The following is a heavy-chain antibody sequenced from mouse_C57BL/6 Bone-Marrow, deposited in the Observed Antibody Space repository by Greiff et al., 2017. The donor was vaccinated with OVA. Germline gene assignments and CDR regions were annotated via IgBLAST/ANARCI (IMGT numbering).Heavy chain of an antibody. V-gene: IGHV10-1*01. CDR1: GFSFNTYA. Sequence: EVMLVESGGGLVQPKGSLKLSCAASGFSFNTYAMNWVRQAPGKGLEWVARIRSKSNNYATYYADSVKDRFTISRDDSESMLYLQMNNLKTEDTAMYYCVRHDVYWCFDVWGTGTTVTVSS. CDR3: VRHDVYWCFDV. D-gene: IGHD2-3*01. J-gene: IGHJ1*03. CDR2: IRSKSNNYAT.